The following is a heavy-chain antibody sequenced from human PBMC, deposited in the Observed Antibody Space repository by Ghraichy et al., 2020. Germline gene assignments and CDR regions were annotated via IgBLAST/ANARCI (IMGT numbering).Heavy chain of an antibody. CDR2: IYYSGST. D-gene: IGHD5-12*01. CDR1: GGSISSYY. CDR3: AREAESWMHPYYYYYMDV. V-gene: IGHV4-59*01. J-gene: IGHJ6*03. Sequence: SETLSLTCTVSGGSISSYYWSWIRQPPGKGLEWIGYIYYSGSTNYNPSLKSRVTISVDTSKNQFSLKLSSVTAADTAVYYCAREAESWMHPYYYYYMDVWGKGTTVTVSS.